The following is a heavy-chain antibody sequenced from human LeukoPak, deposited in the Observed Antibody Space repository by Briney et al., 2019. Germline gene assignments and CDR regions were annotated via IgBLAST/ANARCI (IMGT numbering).Heavy chain of an antibody. Sequence: GGSLRLSCAASGFTFSDYYMSWVRQAPGKGLEWISYISTRGTTIYYADSVRGRFTISRDNANNSLFLQMNSLRAEDTAVYYCAVYGYSYGYRYFDYWGQGTLVTVSS. CDR1: GFTFSDYY. CDR3: AVYGYSYGYRYFDY. V-gene: IGHV3-11*04. D-gene: IGHD5-18*01. J-gene: IGHJ4*02. CDR2: ISTRGTTI.